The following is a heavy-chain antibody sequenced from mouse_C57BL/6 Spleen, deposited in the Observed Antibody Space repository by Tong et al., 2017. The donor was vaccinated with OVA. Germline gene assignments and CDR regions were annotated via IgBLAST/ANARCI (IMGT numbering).Heavy chain of an antibody. J-gene: IGHJ2*01. CDR2: FHPYNDDT. CDR1: GYTFTTYP. CDR3: ARPYYYGSSYASFDY. Sequence: VQLQESGAELVKPGASVKMSCKASGYTFTTYPIEWMKQNHGKSLEWIGNFHPYNDDTKYNEKFKGKATLTVEKSSSTVYLELSRLTSDDSAVYYCARPYYYGSSYASFDYWGQGTTLTVSS. D-gene: IGHD1-1*01. V-gene: IGHV1-47*01.